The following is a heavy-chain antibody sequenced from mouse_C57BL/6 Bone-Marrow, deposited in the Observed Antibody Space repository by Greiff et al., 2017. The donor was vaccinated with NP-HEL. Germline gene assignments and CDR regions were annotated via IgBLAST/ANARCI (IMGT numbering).Heavy chain of an antibody. D-gene: IGHD1-1*01. J-gene: IGHJ3*01. CDR3: ARRDYYGSLVFAY. CDR2: ISNGGGST. CDR1: GFTFSDYY. Sequence: EVKLVESGGGLVQPGGSLKLSCAASGFTFSDYYMYWVRQTPEKRLEWVAYISNGGGSTYYPDTVKSRFTISRDNAKNTLYLQRSRLKTEDTAMYYCARRDYYGSLVFAYWGQGTLVTVSA. V-gene: IGHV5-12*01.